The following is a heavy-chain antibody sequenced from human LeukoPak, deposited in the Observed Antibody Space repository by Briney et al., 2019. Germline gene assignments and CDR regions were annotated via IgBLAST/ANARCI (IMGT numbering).Heavy chain of an antibody. CDR2: MNPDSTNT. D-gene: IGHD2-15*01. V-gene: IGHV1-8*01. Sequence: ASVTVSCKASGYTFASYDINWVRQAPGQGLEGMGWMNPDSTNTGYAQKFQGRVTMTRDTSMSTAYMELSSLTSEDTAVYYCARVPSLGYCSGGSCYRFDHWGQGTLVAVSS. CDR1: GYTFASYD. CDR3: ARVPSLGYCSGGSCYRFDH. J-gene: IGHJ4*02.